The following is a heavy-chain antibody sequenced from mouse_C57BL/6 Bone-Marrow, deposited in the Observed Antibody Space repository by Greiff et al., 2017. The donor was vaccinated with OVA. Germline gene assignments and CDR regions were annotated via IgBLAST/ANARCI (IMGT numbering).Heavy chain of an antibody. CDR3: AWDYSNYDWYFDV. Sequence: QVQLQQPGAELVRPGSSVKLSCKASGYTFTSYWMHWVKQRPIQGLEWIGNIDPSDSETHYNQKFKDKATLTVDKSSSTAYMQLSSLTSEDSAVYYGAWDYSNYDWYFDVWGTGTTVTVSS. J-gene: IGHJ1*03. CDR2: IDPSDSET. D-gene: IGHD2-5*01. V-gene: IGHV1-52*01. CDR1: GYTFTSYW.